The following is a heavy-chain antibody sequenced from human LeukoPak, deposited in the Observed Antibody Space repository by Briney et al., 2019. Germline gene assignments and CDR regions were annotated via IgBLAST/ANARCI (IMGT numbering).Heavy chain of an antibody. V-gene: IGHV3-23*01. D-gene: IGHD3-22*01. Sequence: PGGSLRLSCAASGFTFSSYAMSWVRQAPGKGLEWVSAISGSGGSTYYADSVKGRFTISRDNSKNTLYLQMNSLTAEDTAVYYCAKDKPQYDSSGYYDYWGQGTLVTVPS. CDR3: AKDKPQYDSSGYYDY. J-gene: IGHJ4*02. CDR1: GFTFSSYA. CDR2: ISGSGGST.